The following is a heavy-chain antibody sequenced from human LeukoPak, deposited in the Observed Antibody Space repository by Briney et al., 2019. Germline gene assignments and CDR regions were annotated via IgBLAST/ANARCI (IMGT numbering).Heavy chain of an antibody. CDR3: AKVAYYGSGSYFDY. D-gene: IGHD3-10*01. CDR1: GFTVSSNY. CDR2: IYSGGST. Sequence: GGSLRLSCAASGFTVSSNYMSWVRQAPGKGLEWVSVIYSGGSTYYADSVKGRFTISRDNSKNTLYLQMNSLRAEDTAVYYCAKVAYYGSGSYFDYWGQGTLVTVSS. J-gene: IGHJ4*02. V-gene: IGHV3-53*01.